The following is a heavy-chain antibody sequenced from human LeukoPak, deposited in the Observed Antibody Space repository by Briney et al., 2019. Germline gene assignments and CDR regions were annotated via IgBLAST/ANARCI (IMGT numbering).Heavy chain of an antibody. Sequence: GGFLRLSCAASGFTFSSYAMNWVRQAPGKGLEWVSAISDGGESTYYADSVKGRFTMSRDNSKSTLYLEMNSLRAEDTAIYYCAKGEGGFCSSTSCSTFFDYWGQGTLVTVSS. J-gene: IGHJ4*02. D-gene: IGHD2-2*01. CDR1: GFTFSSYA. CDR2: ISDGGEST. CDR3: AKGEGGFCSSTSCSTFFDY. V-gene: IGHV3-23*01.